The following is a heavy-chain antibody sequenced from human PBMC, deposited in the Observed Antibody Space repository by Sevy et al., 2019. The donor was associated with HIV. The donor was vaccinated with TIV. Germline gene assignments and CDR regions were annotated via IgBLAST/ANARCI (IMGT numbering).Heavy chain of an antibody. D-gene: IGHD3-22*01. V-gene: IGHV1-18*04. CDR3: AGDHIGGAYYYDSCVYYGGDY. CDR1: GYTFTSYG. Sequence: ASVKVSCKASGYTFTSYGISWVRQAPGQGLEWMGWISAYNGNTNYAQKLQGRVTMTTDTSTSTDYMELRSMRSDDTAVYYCAGDHIGGAYYYDSCVYYGGDYWGQVTLVTVSS. J-gene: IGHJ4*02. CDR2: ISAYNGNT.